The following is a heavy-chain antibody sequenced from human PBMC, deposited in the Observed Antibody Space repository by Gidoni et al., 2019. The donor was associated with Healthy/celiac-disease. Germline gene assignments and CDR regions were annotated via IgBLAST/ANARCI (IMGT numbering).Heavy chain of an antibody. V-gene: IGHV3-30*18. CDR3: AKDHRRIAVAGNFDY. J-gene: IGHJ4*02. CDR1: GFTFSSYG. D-gene: IGHD6-19*01. CDR2: ISYDGSNK. Sequence: QVQLVESGGGVVQPGRSLRLSCAASGFTFSSYGMHWVRQAPGKGLEWVAVISYDGSNKYYADSVKGRFTISRDNSKNTLYLQMNSLRAEDTAVYYCAKDHRRIAVAGNFDYWGQGTLVTVSS.